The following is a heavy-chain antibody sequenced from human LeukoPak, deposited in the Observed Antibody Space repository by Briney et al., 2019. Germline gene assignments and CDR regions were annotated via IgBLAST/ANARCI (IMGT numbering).Heavy chain of an antibody. V-gene: IGHV1-2*02. CDR1: GYTFTDDY. Sequence: SVKVSCEASGYTFTDDYMHWVRQAPGQGVEWMGWINPNDGDTNYAPKFQGRVTMTRDTSISTAHMEVSRLRSDDTAVYYCARANFLYCSSSTCLFDYWGQGTLVTVSS. J-gene: IGHJ4*02. D-gene: IGHD2-2*01. CDR3: ARANFLYCSSSTCLFDY. CDR2: INPNDGDT.